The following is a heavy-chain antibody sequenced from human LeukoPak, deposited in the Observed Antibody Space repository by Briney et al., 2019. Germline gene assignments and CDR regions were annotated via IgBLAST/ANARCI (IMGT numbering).Heavy chain of an antibody. CDR1: GGTCSSYA. CDR3: ARDLGFSRDAFDI. D-gene: IGHD2-15*01. J-gene: IGHJ3*02. CDR2: ISAYNGNT. V-gene: IGHV1-18*01. Sequence: ASVKVSCKASGGTCSSYAISSVRQAPGQGLEWLGWISAYNGNTNYAQKLQGRVTMTTDTSTSTAYMELRSLRSDDTAVYYCARDLGFSRDAFDIWGQGTMVTVSS.